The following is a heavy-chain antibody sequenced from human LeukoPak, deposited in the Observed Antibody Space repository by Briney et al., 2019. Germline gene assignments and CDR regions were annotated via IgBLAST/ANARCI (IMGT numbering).Heavy chain of an antibody. Sequence: GGSLRLSCAASGFTFSSYGMHWVRQAPGKGLEWVAVIWYDGSNKYYADSVKGRFTISRDNSENTLYLQMNSLRAEDTAVYYCARGGYQLLYSIRSTHHKQFDPWGQGTLVTVSS. D-gene: IGHD2-2*02. CDR3: ARGGYQLLYSIRSTHHKQFDP. CDR2: IWYDGSNK. CDR1: GFTFSSYG. V-gene: IGHV3-33*01. J-gene: IGHJ5*02.